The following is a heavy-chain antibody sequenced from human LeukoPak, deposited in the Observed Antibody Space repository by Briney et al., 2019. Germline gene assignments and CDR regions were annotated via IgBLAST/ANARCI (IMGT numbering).Heavy chain of an antibody. CDR1: GDSITASY. Sequence: PSETLSLTCTVSGDSITASYWSWIRQPPGKGLEWIGYIYYSGNTNYNPSLRSRVTISVDTSKSQFSLHLTSVTAADTAVYYCANAREPPYRGIYYYFEYWGQGTLVTVSS. D-gene: IGHD1-26*01. V-gene: IGHV4-59*01. CDR3: ANAREPPYRGIYYYFEY. J-gene: IGHJ4*02. CDR2: IYYSGNT.